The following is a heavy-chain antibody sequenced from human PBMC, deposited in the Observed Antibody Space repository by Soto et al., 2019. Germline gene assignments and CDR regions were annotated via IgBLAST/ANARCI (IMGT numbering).Heavy chain of an antibody. CDR3: ARGEGYSGYDFHYYYYMDV. V-gene: IGHV1-69*02. J-gene: IGHJ6*03. CDR1: GGTFSSYT. Sequence: ASVKVSCKASGGTFSSYTISWVRQAPGQGLEWMGRIIPILGIANYAQKFQGRVTITADKSTSTAYMELSSLRSEDTAVYYCARGEGYSGYDFHYYYYMDVWGKGTTVTVSS. D-gene: IGHD5-12*01. CDR2: IIPILGIA.